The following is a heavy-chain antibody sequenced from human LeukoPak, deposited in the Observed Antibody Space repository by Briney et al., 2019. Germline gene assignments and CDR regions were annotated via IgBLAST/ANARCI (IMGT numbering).Heavy chain of an antibody. CDR2: IYYDGSNK. Sequence: GGSLRLSCAASGFTFSRYAMHWVRQAPGKGLEWVAVIYYDGSNKYYADSVKGRFTISRDNSKNTLYLQMNSLRAEDTAVYYCARDRSADDAFDIWGQGTMVTVSS. CDR3: ARDRSADDAFDI. J-gene: IGHJ3*02. CDR1: GFTFSRYA. V-gene: IGHV3-33*08.